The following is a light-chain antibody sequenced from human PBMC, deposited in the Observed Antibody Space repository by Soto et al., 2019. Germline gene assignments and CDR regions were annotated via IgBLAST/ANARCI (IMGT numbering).Light chain of an antibody. Sequence: EIVLTQSPGTLSLSPGQRATLSCRASQSVGSSYLAWYQHKRGQAPRLLMFGTGSRATGIPDRFSGTGSGTDFTLIINRLEPEDFAVYYCQQYSSTPHTFGQGTKLEIK. V-gene: IGKV3-20*01. CDR3: QQYSSTPHT. CDR1: QSVGSSY. CDR2: GTG. J-gene: IGKJ2*01.